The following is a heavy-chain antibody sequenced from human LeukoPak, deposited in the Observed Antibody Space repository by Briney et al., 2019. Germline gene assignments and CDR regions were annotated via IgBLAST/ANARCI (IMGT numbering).Heavy chain of an antibody. CDR1: GFTFSTYW. D-gene: IGHD4/OR15-4a*01. J-gene: IGHJ3*02. Sequence: PGGSLRLSCAASGFTFSTYWMHWVRQGPGKGLVWVSRIKTDGSSTNYAVSVRGRFTISRDNAKNTLYLKINSLRVEDTAVYYCARASPERYGDFDIWGQGTMVTVSS. CDR2: IKTDGSST. CDR3: ARASPERYGDFDI. V-gene: IGHV3-74*01.